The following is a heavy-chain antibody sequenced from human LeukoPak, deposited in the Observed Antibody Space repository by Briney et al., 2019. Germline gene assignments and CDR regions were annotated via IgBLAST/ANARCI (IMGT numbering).Heavy chain of an antibody. CDR1: GGSFSGYY. CDR3: ARRRPLSRITMVRGAHTGFDP. J-gene: IGHJ5*02. V-gene: IGHV4-34*01. D-gene: IGHD3-10*01. Sequence: SETLSLTCAVYGGSFSGYYWSWIRQPPGKGLEWIGEINHSGSTNYNPSLKSRVTISVDTSKNQFSLKLSSVTAADTAVYYCARRRPLSRITMVRGAHTGFDPWGQGTLVTVSS. CDR2: INHSGST.